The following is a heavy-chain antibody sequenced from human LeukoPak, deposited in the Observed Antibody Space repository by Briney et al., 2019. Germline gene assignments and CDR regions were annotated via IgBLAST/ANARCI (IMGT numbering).Heavy chain of an antibody. Sequence: GGFLRLSCAASGFAFSSYSMDWVRQAPGKGLDWVSSISSSSSHIYYADSVKGRFTIARDNAKNSLYLQMNSLRPEDTAVYYCARDPSDYDYWGQGALVTVSS. J-gene: IGHJ4*02. CDR3: ARDPSDYDY. CDR1: GFAFSSYS. V-gene: IGHV3-21*01. CDR2: ISSSSSHI. D-gene: IGHD4-11*01.